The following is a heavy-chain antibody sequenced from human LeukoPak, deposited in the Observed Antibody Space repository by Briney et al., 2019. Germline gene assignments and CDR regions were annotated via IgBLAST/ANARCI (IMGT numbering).Heavy chain of an antibody. CDR3: ASKSIAVAPSPNWFDP. V-gene: IGHV4-34*01. J-gene: IGHJ5*02. Sequence: PSETLSLTCAVYGGSFSGYYWSWIRQPPGKGLEWIGEINHSGSTHYNPSLKSRVTISVDTSKNQFSLKLSSVTAADTAVYYCASKSIAVAPSPNWFDPWGQGTLVTVSS. D-gene: IGHD6-19*01. CDR1: GGSFSGYY. CDR2: INHSGST.